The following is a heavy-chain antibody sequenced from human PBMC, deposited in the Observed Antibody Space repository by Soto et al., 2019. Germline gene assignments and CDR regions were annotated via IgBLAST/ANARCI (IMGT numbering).Heavy chain of an antibody. D-gene: IGHD1-7*01. CDR1: GYTLTELS. CDR2: FDPEDGET. V-gene: IGHV1-24*01. J-gene: IGHJ4*02. Sequence: ASVKVSCKVSGYTLTELSMHWLRQAPGKGLEWMGGFDPEDGETIYAQKFQGRVTMTEDTSTDTAYMELSSLRSEDTAVYYCITGTTHSAPYYFDYWGQGTLVTVSS. CDR3: ITGTTHSAPYYFDY.